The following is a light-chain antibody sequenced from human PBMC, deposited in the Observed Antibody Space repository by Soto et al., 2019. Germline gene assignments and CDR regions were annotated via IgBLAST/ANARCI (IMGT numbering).Light chain of an antibody. CDR3: QQYNNWPWT. V-gene: IGKV3-15*01. J-gene: IGKJ1*01. CDR2: GAS. Sequence: EIVMTQSPATLSVSPGARATLSCRASQSVSSNLAWYQQKPGQAPRHLIYGASTRATGIPATFRGSGSETEFTLTINSLQSEDFAIYHCQQYNNWPWTFGEGTKVEIK. CDR1: QSVSSN.